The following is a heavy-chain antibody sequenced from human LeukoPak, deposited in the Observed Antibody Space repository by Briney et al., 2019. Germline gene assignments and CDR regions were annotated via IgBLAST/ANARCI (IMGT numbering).Heavy chain of an antibody. CDR1: GYTFTSYD. Sequence: ASVKVSCKASGYTFTSYDINWVRQATGQGLEWMGWMNPNSGNTGYAQKFQGRVTMTRNTSISTAYMELSSLRSEDTAVYYCARGSNHYDILTGPPTNWFDPWGQGTLVTVSS. V-gene: IGHV1-8*01. CDR3: ARGSNHYDILTGPPTNWFDP. CDR2: MNPNSGNT. D-gene: IGHD3-9*01. J-gene: IGHJ5*02.